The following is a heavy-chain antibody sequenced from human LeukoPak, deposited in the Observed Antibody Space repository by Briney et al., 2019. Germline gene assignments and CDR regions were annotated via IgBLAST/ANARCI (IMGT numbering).Heavy chain of an antibody. CDR2: INPNSGGT. CDR1: GYTFTGYY. Sequence: ASVKVSCKASGYTFTGYYMHWVRQAPGQGLEWMGWINPNSGGTNYAQKFQGRVTTTRDTSISTAYMELSRLRSDDTAVYYCASTSSGYYYDRLRVDYWGQGTLVTVSS. J-gene: IGHJ4*02. D-gene: IGHD3-22*01. V-gene: IGHV1-2*02. CDR3: ASTSSGYYYDRLRVDY.